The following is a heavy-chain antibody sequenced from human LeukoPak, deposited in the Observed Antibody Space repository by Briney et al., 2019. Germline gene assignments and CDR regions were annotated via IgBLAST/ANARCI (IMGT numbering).Heavy chain of an antibody. D-gene: IGHD1-26*01. CDR1: GFTVSNNY. J-gene: IGHJ4*02. Sequence: PGGSLRLSCAASGFTVSNNYMSWVRQAPGKGLEWVSLIYSGGSTYYADSVKGRFTISRDNSKNTLYLQMSSLRAEDTAMYYCAREVLYRGSYYGGLDYWGQGTLVTASS. CDR2: IYSGGST. V-gene: IGHV3-53*01. CDR3: AREVLYRGSYYGGLDY.